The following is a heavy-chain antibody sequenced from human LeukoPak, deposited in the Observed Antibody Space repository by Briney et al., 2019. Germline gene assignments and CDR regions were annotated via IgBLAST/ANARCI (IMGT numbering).Heavy chain of an antibody. CDR2: IFASGSTT. J-gene: IGHJ4*02. CDR1: GFTFSGYA. Sequence: PGGSLRLSCAASGFTFSGYAMNWVRQAPGKGLEWVSLIFASGSTTKYADSVKGRFTISRDNSKNTLYLQMNSLRAEDTAVYYCAKDXRPDGXNDFXXWXQGTLVTVSS. V-gene: IGHV3-23*05. D-gene: IGHD1-1*01. CDR3: AKDXRPDGXNDFXX.